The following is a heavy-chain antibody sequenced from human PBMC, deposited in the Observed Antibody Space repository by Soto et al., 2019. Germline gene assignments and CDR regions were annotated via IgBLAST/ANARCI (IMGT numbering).Heavy chain of an antibody. CDR2: INPRGGIT. V-gene: IGHV1-46*01. D-gene: IGHD6-13*01. J-gene: IGHJ6*02. Sequence: ASVKVSCKASGYTFTSYYIHWVRQAPGQGLEWMGIINPRGGITTYAQKFQGRLTMTGDTSTSTVYMALSSLTSEDTAMYHCASSPAYGSSWYGIPPDLSHGMDVWGQGTTVTVSS. CDR1: GYTFTSYY. CDR3: ASSPAYGSSWYGIPPDLSHGMDV.